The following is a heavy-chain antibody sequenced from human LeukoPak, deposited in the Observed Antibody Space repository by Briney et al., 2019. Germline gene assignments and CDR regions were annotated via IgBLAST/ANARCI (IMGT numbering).Heavy chain of an antibody. D-gene: IGHD6-25*01. CDR1: GFTFSGFW. CDR3: ARRSAAKDAFDI. J-gene: IGHJ3*02. CDR2: INSDGSST. V-gene: IGHV3-74*01. Sequence: GGSLRLSCAASGFTFSGFWVHWVRQAPGKGLVWVSRINSDGSSTSYADSVKGRFTISRDNAKNTLYLQMNSLRAEDTAVYYCARRSAAKDAFDIWGQGTMVTVSS.